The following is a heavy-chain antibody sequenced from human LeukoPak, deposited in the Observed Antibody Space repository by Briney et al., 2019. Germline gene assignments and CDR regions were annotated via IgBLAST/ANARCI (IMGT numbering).Heavy chain of an antibody. CDR1: GFTFSTYA. D-gene: IGHD3-10*01. CDR3: ARRPFGADY. Sequence: GGSLRLSCAASGFTFSTYAMSWVRQAAGKGLEWVSLISGSGGGTYYADSVKGRFTISRDNAKNSVYLQMNSLRVEDTAVYYCARRPFGADYWGQGTLVTVSS. V-gene: IGHV3-23*01. CDR2: ISGSGGGT. J-gene: IGHJ4*02.